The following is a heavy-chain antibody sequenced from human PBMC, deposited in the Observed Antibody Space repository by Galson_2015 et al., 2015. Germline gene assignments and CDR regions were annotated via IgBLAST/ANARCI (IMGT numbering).Heavy chain of an antibody. D-gene: IGHD6-6*01. J-gene: IGHJ6*03. V-gene: IGHV6-1*01. CDR1: GDSVSTNSAG. CDR3: ARVRYSSSPPNYYYFYYMGV. CDR2: TYYRSKWYN. Sequence: CAISGDSVSTNSAGWNWTRQSPSRGLEWLGRTYYRSKWYNDYAGSVKSRITINPDTSKNQFSLQLNSVTPEDTAVYFCARVRYSSSPPNYYYFYYMGVWGKGTTVTVSS.